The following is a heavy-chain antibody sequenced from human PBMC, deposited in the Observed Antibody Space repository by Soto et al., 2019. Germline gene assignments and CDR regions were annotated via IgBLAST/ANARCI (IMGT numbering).Heavy chain of an antibody. CDR3: ARDLSWSGWYSPYYYYGMDV. Sequence: ASVKVSCKASGYTFTSYGISWVRQAPGQGLEWMGWISAYNGNTKYAQKLQGRVTITRDTSTSTAYMELSSLRSEDTAVYYFARDLSWSGWYSPYYYYGMDVWGQGTTVTVSS. CDR1: GYTFTSYG. D-gene: IGHD6-19*01. V-gene: IGHV1-18*01. J-gene: IGHJ6*02. CDR2: ISAYNGNT.